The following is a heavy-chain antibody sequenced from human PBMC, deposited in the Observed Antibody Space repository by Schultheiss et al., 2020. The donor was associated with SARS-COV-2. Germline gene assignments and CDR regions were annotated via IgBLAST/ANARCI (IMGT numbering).Heavy chain of an antibody. J-gene: IGHJ5*02. D-gene: IGHD3-22*01. Sequence: GESLKISCAASGFTFSSYGMHWVRQAPGKGLEWVAVIWYDGSNKYYADSVKGRFTISRDNSKNTLYLQMNSLRAEDTAVYYCARDHYYDSSGYPIPTDPWGQGTLVTVSS. V-gene: IGHV3-33*01. CDR2: IWYDGSNK. CDR1: GFTFSSYG. CDR3: ARDHYYDSSGYPIPTDP.